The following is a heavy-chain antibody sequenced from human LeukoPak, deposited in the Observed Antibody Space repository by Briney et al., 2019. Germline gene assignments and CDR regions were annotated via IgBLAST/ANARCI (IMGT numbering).Heavy chain of an antibody. CDR1: GFTFSSYG. D-gene: IGHD6-19*01. Sequence: GGSLRLSCAASGFTFSSYGMHWVRQAPGKGLEWVTFIRYDGSHKHYADSVKGRFTISRDNSKNTLYLQMNSLRAEDTAVYYCAKGDSGGWRHYFDYWGQGTLVTVSS. V-gene: IGHV3-30*02. J-gene: IGHJ4*02. CDR3: AKGDSGGWRHYFDY. CDR2: IRYDGSHK.